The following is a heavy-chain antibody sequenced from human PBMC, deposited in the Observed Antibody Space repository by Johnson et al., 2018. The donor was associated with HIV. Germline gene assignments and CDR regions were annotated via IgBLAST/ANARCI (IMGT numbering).Heavy chain of an antibody. V-gene: IGHV3-30-3*01. CDR2: ISYDGSNK. D-gene: IGHD4-23*01. J-gene: IGHJ3*02. CDR1: GFTFGSYT. CDR3: ARDLYGGNSEASASDI. Sequence: VQLVESGGGVVQPGRSLRLSCAASGFTFGSYTMHWVRQAPGKGLEWVAVISYDGSNKYYADSVKGRFTISRDNSKNTLYLQMNSLRAEDTAVYYCARDLYGGNSEASASDIWGQGTMVTVSS.